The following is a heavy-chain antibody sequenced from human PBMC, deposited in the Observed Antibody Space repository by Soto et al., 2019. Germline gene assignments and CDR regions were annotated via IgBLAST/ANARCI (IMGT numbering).Heavy chain of an antibody. D-gene: IGHD6-13*01. CDR3: ARGGALSTSWYWGDGLDS. J-gene: IGHJ4*02. V-gene: IGHV1-69*06. CDR1: GNSFSSHA. Sequence: SVKVSCKSSGNSFSSHAITWVRQAPGQGLEWMGGIIPVFDTPTYARRFQDRVTITADKSTNTAYMELRSLRSEDTAVYYCARGGALSTSWYWGDGLDSWGQGTQVTVSS. CDR2: IIPVFDTP.